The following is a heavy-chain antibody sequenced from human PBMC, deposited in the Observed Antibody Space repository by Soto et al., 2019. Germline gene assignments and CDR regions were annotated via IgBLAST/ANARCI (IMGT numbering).Heavy chain of an antibody. V-gene: IGHV3-23*01. CDR3: ARDYRECSGGSCPFDY. D-gene: IGHD2-15*01. J-gene: IGHJ4*02. CDR1: GFTFSSYA. Sequence: GGSLRLSCAASGFTFSSYAMSWVRQAPGKGLEWVSAISGSGGSTYYADSVKGRFTISRDNSKNTLYLQMNSLRAEDTAVYYCARDYRECSGGSCPFDYWGQGTLVTVSS. CDR2: ISGSGGST.